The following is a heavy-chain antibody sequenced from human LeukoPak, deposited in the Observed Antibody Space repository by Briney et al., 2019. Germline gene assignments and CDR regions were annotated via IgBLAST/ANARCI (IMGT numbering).Heavy chain of an antibody. V-gene: IGHV3-23*01. CDR3: AKDRKAGEVDY. Sequence: TGGSLRLSCAASGFTFSSYWMNWVRQAPGKGLEWVSAISGSGGSTYYADSVKGRFTISRDNSKNTLYLQMNSLRAEDTAVYYCAKDRKAGEVDYWGQGTLVTVSS. CDR1: GFTFSSYW. J-gene: IGHJ4*02. CDR2: ISGSGGST.